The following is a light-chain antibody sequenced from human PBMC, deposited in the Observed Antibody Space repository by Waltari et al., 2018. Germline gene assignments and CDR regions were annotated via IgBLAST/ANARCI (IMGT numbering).Light chain of an antibody. V-gene: IGLV1-40*01. CDR3: QSFDRSLNGSRM. J-gene: IGLJ3*02. Sequence: QFVLTQPPSVSGAPGQRVSIPCTGHHSNIRPPFDVHWSQQLPGKAPTLLIYRTHIRPSAVPVRFSGSKSGTSASLAITGLQAGDEGHYYCQSFDRSLNGSRMFGGGTKVTVL. CDR1: HSNIRPPFD. CDR2: RTH.